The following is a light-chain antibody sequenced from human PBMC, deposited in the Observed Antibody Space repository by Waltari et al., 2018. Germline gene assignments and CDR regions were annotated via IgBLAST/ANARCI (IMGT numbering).Light chain of an antibody. V-gene: IGLV4-69*01. Sequence: QPVLTQSPSASAFLGASVKLTCTLSSGHSSYAIAWHQQQQGKAPRYLMRLNSDGSHSKGDGIPDRFSGSSSGAERYLTISNLQSEDEADYYCQTWDTGIQLFGGGTQLTVL. CDR1: SGHSSYA. CDR3: QTWDTGIQL. CDR2: LNSDGSH. J-gene: IGLJ2*01.